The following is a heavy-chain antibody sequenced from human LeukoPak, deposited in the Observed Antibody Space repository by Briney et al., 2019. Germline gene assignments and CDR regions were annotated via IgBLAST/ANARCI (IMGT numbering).Heavy chain of an antibody. CDR1: GGTFSSYA. CDR2: IIPILGTA. CDR3: ARGDYGMTTAEVYFDY. D-gene: IGHD4-17*01. Sequence: ASVKVSCKASGGTFSSYAISWVRQAPGQGLEWMGGIIPILGTANYAQKFQGRVTITADESTSTAYMELSSLRSEDTAVYYCARGDYGMTTAEVYFDYWGQGTLVTVSS. V-gene: IGHV1-69*13. J-gene: IGHJ4*02.